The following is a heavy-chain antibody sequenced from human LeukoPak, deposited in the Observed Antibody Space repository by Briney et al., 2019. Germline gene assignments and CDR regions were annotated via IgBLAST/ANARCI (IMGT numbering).Heavy chain of an antibody. V-gene: IGHV3-23*01. CDR3: AKDRLRSIAVAGGYDY. CDR1: GFTFSNYW. CDR2: ISGSGNST. D-gene: IGHD6-19*01. Sequence: GGSLRLSCAGSGFTFSNYWMHWVRQAPGKGLEWVSTISGSGNSTYYADSVKGRFTISRDNSKNTLYLQMNSLRAEDTAVYYCAKDRLRSIAVAGGYDYWGQGTLVTVSS. J-gene: IGHJ4*02.